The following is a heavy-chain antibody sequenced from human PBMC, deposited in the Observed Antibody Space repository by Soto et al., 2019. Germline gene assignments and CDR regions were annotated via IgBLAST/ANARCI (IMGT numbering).Heavy chain of an antibody. CDR2: INYSGST. CDR1: GGSVSSGSYY. V-gene: IGHV4-61*01. J-gene: IGHJ4*02. CDR3: ASSNAYYDVWSGDFDY. Sequence: QVQLQESGPGLVKPSETLSLTCTVSGGSVSSGSYYWNWIRQPPGKGLEWIGYINYSGSTKYNPSLKSRVTISVDTSKNQFSLKLSSVTAADTAVYYCASSNAYYDVWSGDFDYWGQGTLVTVSS. D-gene: IGHD3-3*01.